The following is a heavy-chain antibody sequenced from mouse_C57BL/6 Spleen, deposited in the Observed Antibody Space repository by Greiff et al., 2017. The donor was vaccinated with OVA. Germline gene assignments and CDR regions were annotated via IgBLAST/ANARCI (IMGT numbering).Heavy chain of an antibody. V-gene: IGHV1-74*01. CDR1: GYTFTSYW. CDR2: IHPSDSDT. Sequence: QVQLQQPGAELVKPGASVKVSCKASGYTFTSYWMHWVKQRPGQGLEWIGRIHPSDSDTNYNQKFKGKATLTVDKSSSTAYMPLSSLTSEDSAVYYCAICMYDYDGGTVYFPYWGQGTTLTVSS. D-gene: IGHD2-4*01. J-gene: IGHJ2*01. CDR3: AICMYDYDGGTVYFPY.